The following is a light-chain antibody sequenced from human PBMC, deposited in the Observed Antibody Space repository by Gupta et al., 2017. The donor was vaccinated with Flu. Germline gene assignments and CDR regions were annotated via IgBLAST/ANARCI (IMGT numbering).Light chain of an antibody. CDR1: NSNSGNNN. Sequence: NVTISCSGSNSNSGNNNVSWSHNRQEQQPNLLMEDNGQRPSGIHDRFSGYKAGTSATLRIHGLQTGDEATVYCAKSVTRLNVPVFGGGNQMTVL. J-gene: IGLJ7*01. CDR2: DNG. V-gene: IGLV1-51*01. CDR3: AKSVTRLNVPV.